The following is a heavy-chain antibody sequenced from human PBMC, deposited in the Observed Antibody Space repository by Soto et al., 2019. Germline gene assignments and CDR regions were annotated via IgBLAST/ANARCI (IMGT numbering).Heavy chain of an antibody. Sequence: QVQLVESGGGVVQPGRSLRLSCAASGFTFSSYGMHWVRQAPGKGLEWVAVIWYDGSNKYYADSVKGRFTISRNNSKNTLYLQMNSLRAEDTAVYYCARDFPTTTAYWGQGTLVTVSS. CDR1: GFTFSSYG. V-gene: IGHV3-33*01. D-gene: IGHD4-17*01. CDR2: IWYDGSNK. CDR3: ARDFPTTTAY. J-gene: IGHJ4*02.